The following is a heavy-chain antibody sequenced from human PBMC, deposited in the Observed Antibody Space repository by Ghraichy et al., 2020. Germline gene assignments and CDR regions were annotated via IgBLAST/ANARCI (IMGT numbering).Heavy chain of an antibody. D-gene: IGHD5-12*01. CDR3: ARDVRDIYSGYEGYYYYGMDV. J-gene: IGHJ6*02. CDR2: ISSSSSYT. CDR1: GFTFSDYY. V-gene: IGHV3-11*06. Sequence: GGSLRLSCAASGFTFSDYYMSWIRQAPGKGLEWVSYISSSSSYTNYADSVKGRFTISRDNAKNSLYLQMNSLRAEDTAVYYCARDVRDIYSGYEGYYYYGMDVWGQGTTVTVSS.